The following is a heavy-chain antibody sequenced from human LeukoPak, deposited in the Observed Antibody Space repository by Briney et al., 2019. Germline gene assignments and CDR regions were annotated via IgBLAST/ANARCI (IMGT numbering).Heavy chain of an antibody. V-gene: IGHV1-2*02. D-gene: IGHD2-2*01. Sequence: ASVKVSCKASGYTLTGYYLHWVRQAPGQGFEWMGWINHSDGGTNYAPKFQGRVTMTRDTSISTAFMDLSRLTSDDTAVYFCARSDKCTTCSIDYWGQGTLVIVSS. CDR1: GYTLTGYY. CDR3: ARSDKCTTCSIDY. CDR2: INHSDGGT. J-gene: IGHJ4*02.